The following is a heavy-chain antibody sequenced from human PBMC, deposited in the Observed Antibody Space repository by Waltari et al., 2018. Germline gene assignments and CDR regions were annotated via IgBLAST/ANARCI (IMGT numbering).Heavy chain of an antibody. CDR3: ARDSDPTVIVVVNSGTFIGMDV. CDR1: GGTFSSYA. CDR2: IIPIFGTA. Sequence: QVQLVQSGAEVKKPGSSVKVSCKASGGTFSSYAISWVRQAPGQGLEWMGGIIPIFGTANYAQKFQGRVTITADESTSTDYMELSSLRSEDTAVDYCARDSDPTVIVVVNSGTFIGMDVWGQGTTVTVSS. V-gene: IGHV1-69*01. J-gene: IGHJ6*02. D-gene: IGHD2-21*01.